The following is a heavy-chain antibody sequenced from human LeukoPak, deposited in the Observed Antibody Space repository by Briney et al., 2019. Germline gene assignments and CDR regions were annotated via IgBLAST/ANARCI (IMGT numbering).Heavy chain of an antibody. D-gene: IGHD6-13*01. Sequence: GGSLRLSCAASGFTVSTNYMTWVRQAPGKGLEWVSIIYNSGITYYGDSVKGRFTISRDISRNTVYLQMNNLRADDTAVYYCARGGSPDDWGQGTLVTVSS. CDR2: IYNSGIT. J-gene: IGHJ4*02. V-gene: IGHV3-66*01. CDR3: ARGGSPDD. CDR1: GFTVSTNY.